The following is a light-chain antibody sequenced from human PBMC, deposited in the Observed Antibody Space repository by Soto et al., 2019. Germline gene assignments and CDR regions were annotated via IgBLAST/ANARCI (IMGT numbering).Light chain of an antibody. CDR3: SSYTRSSTWV. V-gene: IGLV2-14*01. Sequence: QSALTQPVSVSGSPGQSITISCTGSSSDVGGYNYVSWYQHHPGKAPKLMIYEVSNRPSGVSNRFSGSKSGNTASLTISGLQAEDEADYYCSSYTRSSTWVFGGGTKVTVL. CDR2: EVS. J-gene: IGLJ3*02. CDR1: SSDVGGYNY.